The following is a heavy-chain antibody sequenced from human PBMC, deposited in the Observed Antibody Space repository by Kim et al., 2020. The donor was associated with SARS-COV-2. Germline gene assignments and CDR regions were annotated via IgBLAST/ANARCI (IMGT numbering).Heavy chain of an antibody. Sequence: GGSLRLSCAASGFTFSNYWMHWVRQAPGKGLVWVSRINSDGSSTNYADSLKGRFTISRDNAKNTLYLQMNSLRAEDTAVYYCLRVSPGNMDVWGQGTTVTVSS. V-gene: IGHV3-74*01. CDR1: GFTFSNYW. CDR2: INSDGSST. J-gene: IGHJ6*02. CDR3: LRVSPGNMDV. D-gene: IGHD3-10*01.